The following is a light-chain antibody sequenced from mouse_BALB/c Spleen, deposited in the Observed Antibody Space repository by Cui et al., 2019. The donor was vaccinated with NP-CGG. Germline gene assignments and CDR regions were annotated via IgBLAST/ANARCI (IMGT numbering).Light chain of an antibody. J-gene: IGLJ1*01. CDR3: ALWYSNHWV. V-gene: IGLV1*01. CDR2: GTN. CDR1: TGAVTTGNY. Sequence: QAVVTHESALTTSPGETVTLTCRSSTGAVTTGNYANWVQEKPDHLFTGLIGGTNNRTPGVPARFSGSLIGGKAALTITGAQTEDEAIYFCALWYSNHWVFGGGTKLTVL.